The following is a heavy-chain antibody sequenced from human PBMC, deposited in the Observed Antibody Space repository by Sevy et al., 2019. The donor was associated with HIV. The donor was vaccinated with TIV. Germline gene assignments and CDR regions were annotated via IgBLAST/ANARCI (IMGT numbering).Heavy chain of an antibody. Sequence: GGSLRLSCVASGFTFNSYAMSWVRQAPGKGLEWVSSISDSGGSTYYGVSVKGRITISRDNSKNTLYLQMNSLRAEDTAIYFCAKGAAVRPSYFDYWGQGTLVTVSS. CDR2: ISDSGGST. CDR3: AKGAAVRPSYFDY. J-gene: IGHJ4*02. D-gene: IGHD6-6*01. V-gene: IGHV3-23*01. CDR1: GFTFNSYA.